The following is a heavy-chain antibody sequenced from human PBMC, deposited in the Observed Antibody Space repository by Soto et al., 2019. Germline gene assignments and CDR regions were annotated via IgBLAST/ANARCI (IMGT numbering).Heavy chain of an antibody. V-gene: IGHV4-39*01. CDR3: ARIVVIPAAPDYYNYYGVDV. J-gene: IGHJ6*02. D-gene: IGHD2-2*01. CDR2: MYYSGST. CDR1: GDSSISSNYY. Sequence: PSETMSVTCTVSGDSSISSNYYWARNRQSPGKGLEWIGNMYYSGSTYYNLSLKSRVTMSVDTSKNQFSLKISSVTAADTSVYYCARIVVIPAAPDYYNYYGVDVWGQGTTVTVSS.